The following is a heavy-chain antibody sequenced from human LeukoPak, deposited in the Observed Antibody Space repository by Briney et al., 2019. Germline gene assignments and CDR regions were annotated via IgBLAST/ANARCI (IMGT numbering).Heavy chain of an antibody. CDR1: GYTFTSYY. D-gene: IGHD6-13*01. V-gene: IGHV1-46*01. Sequence: ASVKVSCKASGYTFTSYYMHWVRQAPGQGLEWMGIINPSGGSTSYAPKFQGRVTMTRDTSISTAYMELSSLRSEDTAVYYCARGGTAASYGMDVWGQGTTVTVSS. J-gene: IGHJ6*02. CDR2: INPSGGST. CDR3: ARGGTAASYGMDV.